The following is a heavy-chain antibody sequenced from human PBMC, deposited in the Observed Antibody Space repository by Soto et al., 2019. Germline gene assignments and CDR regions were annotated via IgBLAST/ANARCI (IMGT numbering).Heavy chain of an antibody. D-gene: IGHD3-10*02. J-gene: IGHJ5*01. V-gene: IGHV4-59*01. CDR1: GGSISSYY. Sequence: QVQLQESGPGLVKPSETLSLTCTVSGGSISSYYWSWIRQPPGKGLEWIGFVFYSGSTSYNPSLERRLXISIDTSEYQFSLKLNSVTAADTAVYYCASMIGDPVLSFDSWGQGTLVAVSS. CDR2: VFYSGST. CDR3: ASMIGDPVLSFDS.